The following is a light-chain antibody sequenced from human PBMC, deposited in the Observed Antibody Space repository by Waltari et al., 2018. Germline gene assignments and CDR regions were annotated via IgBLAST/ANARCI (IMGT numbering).Light chain of an antibody. CDR3: MQGTHPMYT. CDR1: QSLVHSYGNTY. Sequence: DVVMTQSPLSLPVTLGQPASISCRSSQSLVHSYGNTYLNWFQQRPGQSPRRLIYKVSNRDSGVPDRFSGSGSGTDFTLKISRVEAEDVGVYFCMQGTHPMYTFGQGTKLEIK. CDR2: KVS. V-gene: IGKV2-30*02. J-gene: IGKJ2*01.